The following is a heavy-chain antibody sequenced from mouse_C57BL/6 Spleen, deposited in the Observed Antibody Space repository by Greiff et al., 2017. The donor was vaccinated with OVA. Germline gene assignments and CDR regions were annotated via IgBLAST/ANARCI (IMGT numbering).Heavy chain of an antibody. Sequence: EVKLQESVAELVRPGASVKLSCTASGFNIKNTYMHWVKQRPEQGLEWIGRIDPANGNTKYAPKFQGKATITADTSSNTAYLQLSSLTSEDTAIYYCAREGITTVVADYYFDYWGQGTTLTVSS. CDR1: GFNIKNTY. CDR2: IDPANGNT. J-gene: IGHJ2*01. V-gene: IGHV14-3*01. D-gene: IGHD1-1*01. CDR3: AREGITTVVADYYFDY.